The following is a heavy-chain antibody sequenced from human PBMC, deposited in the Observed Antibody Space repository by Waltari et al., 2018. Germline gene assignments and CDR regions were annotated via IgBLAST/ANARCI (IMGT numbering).Heavy chain of an antibody. CDR1: GGSISSYY. D-gene: IGHD2-15*01. Sequence: QVQLQESGPGLVKPSETLSLTCTVSGGSISSYYWSWIRQPAGKGLEWIGRIYTSGSTNYNPSLQSRVTMSVDTSKNQFSLKLSSVTAADTAVYYCAREELGYCSGGSCLGFDYWGQGTLVTVSS. J-gene: IGHJ4*02. CDR3: AREELGYCSGGSCLGFDY. CDR2: IYTSGST. V-gene: IGHV4-4*07.